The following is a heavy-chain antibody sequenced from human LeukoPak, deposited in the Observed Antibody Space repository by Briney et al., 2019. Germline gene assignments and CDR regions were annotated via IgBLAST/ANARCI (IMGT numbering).Heavy chain of an antibody. CDR1: GYTFTSYG. Sequence: ASVKVSCKASGYTFTSYGISWVRQTPGQGLEWMGWISAYNGNTNYAQKLQGRVTMTTDTSTSTAYMELRSLRSDDTAVYYCARDLGPIAVAGKGGVDYWGQGTLVTVSS. V-gene: IGHV1-18*01. J-gene: IGHJ4*01. CDR2: ISAYNGNT. D-gene: IGHD6-19*01. CDR3: ARDLGPIAVAGKGGVDY.